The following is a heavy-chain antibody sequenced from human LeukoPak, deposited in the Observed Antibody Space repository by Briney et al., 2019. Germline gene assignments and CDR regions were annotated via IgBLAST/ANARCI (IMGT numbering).Heavy chain of an antibody. D-gene: IGHD3-10*01. CDR2: MKQDGSEK. V-gene: IGHV3-7*01. CDR1: GFTFSNYW. CDR3: AGVPHYASGTYYKRFPLYFDY. J-gene: IGHJ4*02. Sequence: PGGSLRLSCAASGFTFSNYWMSWVRQAPGKGLEWVANMKQDGSEKYYVDSVKGRFTISRDNAKNSLYLQMNSLRAEDTAVYYCAGVPHYASGTYYKRFPLYFDYWGQGTLVTVSS.